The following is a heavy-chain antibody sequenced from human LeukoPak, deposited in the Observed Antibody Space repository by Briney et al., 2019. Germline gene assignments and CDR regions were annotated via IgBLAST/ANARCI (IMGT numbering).Heavy chain of an antibody. CDR1: GGSINSDY. J-gene: IGHJ3*02. CDR3: ARDKRFLEWSRAFDI. D-gene: IGHD3-3*01. CDR2: IYASGST. Sequence: SETLSLTCTVSGGSINSDYWSWIRQPAGKGLEWIGRIYASGSTNYNPSLKSRVTMSVDMSKKQFSLKLGSVTAADTAVYFCARDKRFLEWSRAFDIWGQGTKVTVSS. V-gene: IGHV4-4*07.